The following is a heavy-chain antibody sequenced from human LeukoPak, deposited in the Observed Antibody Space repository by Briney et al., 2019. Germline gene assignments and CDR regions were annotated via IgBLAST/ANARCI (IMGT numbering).Heavy chain of an antibody. J-gene: IGHJ4*02. V-gene: IGHV4-59*01. D-gene: IGHD6-13*01. CDR2: IYDSGST. Sequence: PSETLSLTCTVSGGSISSYYWSWIRQPPGKGLEWVGYIYDSGSTNYNPSLKSRVTISVDTSKNQFSLKLSSVTAADTAVYYCARVTGYRIEDYFDYWGQGTLVTVSS. CDR1: GGSISSYY. CDR3: ARVTGYRIEDYFDY.